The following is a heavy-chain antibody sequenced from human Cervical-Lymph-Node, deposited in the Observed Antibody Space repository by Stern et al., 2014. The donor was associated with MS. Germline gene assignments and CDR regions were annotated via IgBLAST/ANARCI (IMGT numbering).Heavy chain of an antibody. Sequence: QVQLVESGGGVVQPGGSLRLSCVASGFNFSLYGMHWVRQAPGKGLEWVAVTSYDGTKNYYVDAVNGRFIISRDNSKNTLYLQMNSLRLEDTAIYYCVKYYYDSSGYFSALDFWGQGTLVSVSS. CDR3: VKYYYDSSGYFSALDF. CDR1: GFNFSLYG. V-gene: IGHV3-30*03. D-gene: IGHD3-22*01. CDR2: TSYDGTKN. J-gene: IGHJ1*01.